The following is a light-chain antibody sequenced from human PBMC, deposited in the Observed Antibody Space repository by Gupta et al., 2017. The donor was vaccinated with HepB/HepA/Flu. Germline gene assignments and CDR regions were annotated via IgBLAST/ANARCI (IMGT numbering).Light chain of an antibody. CDR1: DSNVGSNA. Sequence: QSILPQPPSASGTLGQRVTISCSCSDSNVGSNAVIWYQQFPGAAPKLLIYFTNQRPAGVPDRFSASKSGTSASLAISGLQSEDEADYYCASWDDRLDGYVVFGGGTKLTVL. V-gene: IGLV1-44*01. CDR2: FTN. J-gene: IGLJ3*02. CDR3: ASWDDRLDGYVV.